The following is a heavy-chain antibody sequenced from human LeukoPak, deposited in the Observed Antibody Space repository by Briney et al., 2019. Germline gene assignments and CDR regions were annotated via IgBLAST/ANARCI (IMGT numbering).Heavy chain of an antibody. V-gene: IGHV3-48*02. Sequence: GGSLRLSCSASGFTFSSYAMHWVRQAPGKGLEWVSYISASSSSIYYADSVKGRFTISRDNAKNSLYLQMNSLRDEDTAVYYCARRAAGRPGADYFQHWGQGILVTVSS. CDR3: ARRAAGRPGADYFQH. CDR2: ISASSSSI. J-gene: IGHJ1*01. CDR1: GFTFSSYA. D-gene: IGHD3-10*01.